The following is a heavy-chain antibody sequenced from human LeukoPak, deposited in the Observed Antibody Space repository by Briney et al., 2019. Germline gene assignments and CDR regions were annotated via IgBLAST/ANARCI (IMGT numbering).Heavy chain of an antibody. Sequence: ASVKVSCKVSGYTLTELSMHWVRQAPGKGLEWMGGFDPEDGETIYAQKFRGRVTITADESTSTAYMELSSLRSEDTAVYYCARYDRSVGWFDPWGQGTLVTVSS. V-gene: IGHV1-24*01. CDR2: FDPEDGET. CDR3: ARYDRSVGWFDP. CDR1: GYTLTELS. J-gene: IGHJ5*02. D-gene: IGHD5/OR15-5a*01.